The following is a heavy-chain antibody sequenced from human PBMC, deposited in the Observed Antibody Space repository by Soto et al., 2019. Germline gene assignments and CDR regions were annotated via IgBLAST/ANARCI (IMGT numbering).Heavy chain of an antibody. V-gene: IGHV3-23*01. CDR3: AKFRGPSYSYYYMDV. CDR1: GFTFGTYA. Sequence: EVQLLESGRGLVQPGGSLRLSCAASGFTFGTYAMNWLRQAPGRGLECVSFISGSGRTTYYADSVKGRFTVSRDNSKNTMYLQMNSLRAEDTALYYCAKFRGPSYSYYYMDVWGKGTTVTVSS. J-gene: IGHJ6*03. CDR2: ISGSGRTT. D-gene: IGHD3-16*01.